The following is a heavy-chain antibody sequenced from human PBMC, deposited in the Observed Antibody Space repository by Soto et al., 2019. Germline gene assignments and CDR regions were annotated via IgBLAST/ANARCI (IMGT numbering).Heavy chain of an antibody. D-gene: IGHD2-21*01. CDR3: ARADPIPNWFDP. CDR1: GGSISSYY. CDR2: IYYSGST. V-gene: IGHV4-59*01. Sequence: QVQLQESGPGLVKPSETLSLTCTVSGGSISSYYWSWIRQPPGKGLEWIGYIYYSGSTNYNPSLKSRVTVLVDTSKNQFSLKLSSVTAADTAVYYCARADPIPNWFDPWGQGTLVTVSS. J-gene: IGHJ5*02.